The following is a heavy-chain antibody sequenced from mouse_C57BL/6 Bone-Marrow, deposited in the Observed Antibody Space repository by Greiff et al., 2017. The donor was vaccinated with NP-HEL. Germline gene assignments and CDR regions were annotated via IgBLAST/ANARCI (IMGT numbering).Heavy chain of an antibody. CDR2: ISNGGGST. J-gene: IGHJ1*03. V-gene: IGHV5-12*01. D-gene: IGHD1-1*01. CDR3: ARSIPPVKYFDV. Sequence: EVMLVESGGGLVQPGGSLKLSCAASGFTFSDYYMYWVRQTPEKRLEWVAYISNGGGSTYYPDTVKGRFTISRDNAKNTLYLQMSRLKSEDTAMYYCARSIPPVKYFDVWGTGTTVTVSS. CDR1: GFTFSDYY.